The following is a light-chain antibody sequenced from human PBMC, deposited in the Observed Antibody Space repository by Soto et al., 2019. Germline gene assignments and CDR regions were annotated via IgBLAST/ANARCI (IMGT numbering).Light chain of an antibody. J-gene: IGKJ2*01. CDR3: QQYCTSPPFS. CDR1: QSFSSNY. V-gene: IGKV3-20*01. Sequence: EIVLTQSPGTLSLSPGERATLSCRASQSFSSNYLAWYKQKPGQAPRHLIYGASSRATGVPDRFSGSGSGTDFTLTISRLEPEDFAGYYCQQYCTSPPFSFGQGTKVEIK. CDR2: GAS.